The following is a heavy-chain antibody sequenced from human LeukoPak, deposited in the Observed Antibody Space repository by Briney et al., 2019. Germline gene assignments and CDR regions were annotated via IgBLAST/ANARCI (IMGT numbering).Heavy chain of an antibody. D-gene: IGHD3/OR15-3a*01. J-gene: IGHJ4*02. CDR1: GYTFTSYY. Sequence: ASVKVSCKASGYTFTSYYIHWVRQAPGQGLEWMGIINPSGGSTSYAQKFQGRVTMTRDTSTSTVYMELISLKSEDTAVYYCALGGMDLDYWGQGTLVTVSS. CDR3: ALGGMDLDY. V-gene: IGHV1-46*01. CDR2: INPSGGST.